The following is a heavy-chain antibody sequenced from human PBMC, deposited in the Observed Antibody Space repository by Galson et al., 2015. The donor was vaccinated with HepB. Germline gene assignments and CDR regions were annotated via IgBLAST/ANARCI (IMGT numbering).Heavy chain of an antibody. J-gene: IGHJ4*02. D-gene: IGHD3-22*01. CDR2: IRSSGSTI. Sequence: SLRLSCAASGSTFSNYEMNWVRQAPGKGLEWVSYIRSSGSTIYYADSVKGRFTISRDNAKNSLFLQMNSLRAEDTAVYYCARDLIVVPYWGQGTLVTVSS. CDR3: ARDLIVVPY. V-gene: IGHV3-48*03. CDR1: GSTFSNYE.